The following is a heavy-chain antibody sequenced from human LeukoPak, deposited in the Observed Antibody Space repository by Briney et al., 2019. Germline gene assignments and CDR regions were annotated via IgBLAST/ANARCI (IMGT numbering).Heavy chain of an antibody. CDR3: ATLGGSYSYYMDV. CDR2: IYYSGST. D-gene: IGHD1-26*01. CDR1: GGSISSSSYY. Sequence: SETLSLTCTVSGGSISSSSYYWGWLRQPPGKGLEGFGSIYYSGSTYYNPSLKSRVTISVDTSKNQFSLKLSSVTAADTAVYYCATLGGSYSYYMDVWGKGTTVTVSS. J-gene: IGHJ6*03. V-gene: IGHV4-39*07.